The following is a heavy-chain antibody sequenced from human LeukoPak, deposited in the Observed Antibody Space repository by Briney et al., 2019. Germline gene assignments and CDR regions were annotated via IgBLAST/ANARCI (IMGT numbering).Heavy chain of an antibody. CDR3: VLVLDYYFDY. J-gene: IGHJ4*02. Sequence: ASVKVSCKASGYTFTGYYMHWVRQAPGQGPEWMGWINPNSGGTNYAQKFQGRVTMTRDTSISTAYMELSRLRSDDTAVYYCVLVLDYYFDYWGQGTLVTVSS. D-gene: IGHD3/OR15-3a*01. V-gene: IGHV1-2*02. CDR1: GYTFTGYY. CDR2: INPNSGGT.